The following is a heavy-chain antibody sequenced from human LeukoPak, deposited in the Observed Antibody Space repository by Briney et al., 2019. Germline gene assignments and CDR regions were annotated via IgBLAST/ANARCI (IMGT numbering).Heavy chain of an antibody. Sequence: GGSLRLSCAASGLTFSSYWMHWVRQAPGKGLVWVSRINSDGSSTSYADSVKGRFTISRDNSKNTLYLQMNSLRAEDTAVYYCAKDQNGNIAAAGPFDYWGQGTLVTVSS. J-gene: IGHJ4*02. V-gene: IGHV3-74*01. CDR2: INSDGSST. CDR1: GLTFSSYW. D-gene: IGHD6-13*01. CDR3: AKDQNGNIAAAGPFDY.